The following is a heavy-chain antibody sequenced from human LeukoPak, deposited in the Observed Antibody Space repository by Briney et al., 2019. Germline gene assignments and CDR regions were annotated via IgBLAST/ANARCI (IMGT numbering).Heavy chain of an antibody. V-gene: IGHV1-69*04. CDR3: ARDYYGSGSYHNFDY. D-gene: IGHD3-10*01. J-gene: IGHJ4*02. Sequence: SVKVSCKASGGTFSSYAISWVRQAPGQGLEWMGRIIPILGIANYAQKFQGRVTITAVKSTSTAYMELSSLRSEDTAVYYCARDYYGSGSYHNFDYWGQGTLVTVSS. CDR1: GGTFSSYA. CDR2: IIPILGIA.